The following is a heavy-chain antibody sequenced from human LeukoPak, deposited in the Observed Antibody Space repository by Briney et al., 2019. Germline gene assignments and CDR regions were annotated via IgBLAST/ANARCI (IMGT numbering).Heavy chain of an antibody. D-gene: IGHD2-2*01. V-gene: IGHV3-15*01. CDR3: TTVEYCSSTSCIDY. CDR1: GFTFSNAW. CDR2: IKSKTDGGTT. Sequence: SGGSLRLSCAASGFTFSNAWMSWVRQAPGKGLEWVGRIKSKTDGGTTDYAAPVKGRFTISRDDSKNTLYLQMNSLKTEDTAVYYCTTVEYCSSTSCIDYWGQGTLVTVSS. J-gene: IGHJ4*02.